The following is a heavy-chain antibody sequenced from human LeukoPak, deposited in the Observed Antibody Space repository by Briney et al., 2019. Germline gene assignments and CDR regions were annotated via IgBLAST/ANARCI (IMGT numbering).Heavy chain of an antibody. J-gene: IGHJ5*02. CDR1: GGSTTSSSYH. D-gene: IGHD3-22*01. Sequence: MPSETLSLTCTVSGGSTTSSSYHWVWIRQPPGEGLEWIGSMFHGGSTYDNPSLKSRVTISGDASKNQFSLKLTSVIATDMAVYYCARVLSSGYWVDPWGQGTLVTVSS. CDR2: MFHGGST. V-gene: IGHV4-39*01. CDR3: ARVLSSGYWVDP.